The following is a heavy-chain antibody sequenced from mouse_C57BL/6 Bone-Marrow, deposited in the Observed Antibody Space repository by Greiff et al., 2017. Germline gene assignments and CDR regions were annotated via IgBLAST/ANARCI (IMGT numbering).Heavy chain of an antibody. V-gene: IGHV1-81*01. CDR1: GYTFTSYG. CDR3: AIEGATKTPDY. D-gene: IGHD3-1*01. CDR2: IYPRSGNT. J-gene: IGHJ2*01. Sequence: QVQLQQSGAELARPGASVKPSCKASGYTFTSYGISWVKQRTGQGLEWIGEIYPRSGNTYYNEKFKGKATLTADKSSSTAYMELRSLTSEDSAVYFCAIEGATKTPDYWGQGTTLTVSS.